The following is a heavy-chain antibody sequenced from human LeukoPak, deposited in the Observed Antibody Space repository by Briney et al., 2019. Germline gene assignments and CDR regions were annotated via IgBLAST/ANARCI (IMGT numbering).Heavy chain of an antibody. D-gene: IGHD6-13*01. CDR2: ISSDGSNQ. Sequence: GGSLRLSCAASGFTFSSFGMHWVRQAPGKGLEGVAVISSDGSNQNYAGSVKGRFSVSRDNSKNTLYLQMNGLRAEDTAVYYCAKARAAPSDFDYWGQGALVTVSS. J-gene: IGHJ4*02. CDR1: GFTFSSFG. V-gene: IGHV3-30*18. CDR3: AKARAAPSDFDY.